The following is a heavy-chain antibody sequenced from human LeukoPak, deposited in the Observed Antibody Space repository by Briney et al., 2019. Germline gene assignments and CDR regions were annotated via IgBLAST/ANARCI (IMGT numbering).Heavy chain of an antibody. J-gene: IGHJ6*02. CDR3: AKDLSLFNYYYYGMDV. CDR2: LRGSGGST. Sequence: GGSLRHSCSASGFTFSSYAMSGVGPAPGKALEWWSSLRGSGGSTYYADSVKGRFTISRDNSKNTLYLQMNSLRAEDTAVYYCAKDLSLFNYYYYGMDVWGQGTTVTVSS. CDR1: GFTFSSYA. V-gene: IGHV3-23*01. D-gene: IGHD3-16*02.